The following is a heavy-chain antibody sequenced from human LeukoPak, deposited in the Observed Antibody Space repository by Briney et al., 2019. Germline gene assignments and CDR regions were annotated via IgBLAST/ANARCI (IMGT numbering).Heavy chain of an antibody. CDR3: AKKNLGSGWYFYDY. CDR1: GFTFSSYA. V-gene: IGHV3-23*01. Sequence: GGALRLSCAASGFTFSSYAMSGVRQAPGKGLEWVSAISGSGGSTYYADSVKGRFTISRDNSKNTLYLQMNSLRAEDTAVYYCAKKNLGSGWYFYDYWGQGTLVTVSS. J-gene: IGHJ4*02. CDR2: ISGSGGST. D-gene: IGHD6-19*01.